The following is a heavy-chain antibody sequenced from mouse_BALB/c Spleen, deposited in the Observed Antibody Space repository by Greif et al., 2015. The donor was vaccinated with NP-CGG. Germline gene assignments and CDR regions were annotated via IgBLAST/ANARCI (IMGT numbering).Heavy chain of an antibody. V-gene: IGHV1-7*01. CDR1: GYTFTSYW. CDR3: ARRDGNYYFDY. D-gene: IGHD2-1*01. Sequence: VQVVESGAELAKPGTSVKMSCKASGYTFTSYWMHWVKQRPGQGLEWIGYINPSTGYTEYNQKFKDKATLTADKSSSTAYMQLSSLTSEDSAVYYCARRDGNYYFDYWGQGTTLTVSS. CDR2: INPSTGYT. J-gene: IGHJ2*01.